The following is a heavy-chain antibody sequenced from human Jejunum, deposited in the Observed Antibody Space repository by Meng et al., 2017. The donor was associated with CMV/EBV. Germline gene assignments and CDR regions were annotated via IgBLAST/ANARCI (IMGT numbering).Heavy chain of an antibody. V-gene: IGHV3-7*04. D-gene: IGHD2/OR15-2a*01. J-gene: IGHJ4*02. CDR2: INQDGSAK. CDR1: GFTLSYYW. Sequence: EVQLVESGGGLVQPGGSLIPSGAASGFTLSYYWMTWFRQAPGSGLDWVTNINQDGSAKHYVDSVKGRFTISRDNAKNSLYLQMNSLRAEDTAVYYCARLIAQPGPDLFDYWGQGTLVTVSS. CDR3: ARLIAQPGPDLFDY.